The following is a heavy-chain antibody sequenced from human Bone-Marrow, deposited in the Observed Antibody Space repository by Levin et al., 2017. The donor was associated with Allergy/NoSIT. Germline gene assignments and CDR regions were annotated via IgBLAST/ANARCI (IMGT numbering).Heavy chain of an antibody. Sequence: GESLKISCKASGYNFIAFYIHWVRQAPGQGLEWVGRINPNSGDTNYAQKFQGRVTVTRNTSISTTFMELSRLRSDDTTVYCCARFSNYGYNYYFNFWGQGALVTVSS. CDR3: ARFSNYGYNYYFNF. CDR1: GYNFIAFY. D-gene: IGHD5-24*01. CDR2: INPNSGDT. V-gene: IGHV1-2*06. J-gene: IGHJ4*02.